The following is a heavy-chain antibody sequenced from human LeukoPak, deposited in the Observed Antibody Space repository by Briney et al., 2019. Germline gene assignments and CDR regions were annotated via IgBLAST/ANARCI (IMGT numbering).Heavy chain of an antibody. CDR1: GFTFSSFS. Sequence: PGGSLRLSCAASGFTFSSFSMIWVRQMPGKGLEWMGIIYPADSDTRYSPSFQGQVTISADKPISTAYLQWSSLKASDTAIYYCARSWVEEAPFDLWGRGTLVTVSS. V-gene: IGHV5-51*04. CDR2: IYPADSDT. D-gene: IGHD2-15*01. J-gene: IGHJ2*01. CDR3: ARSWVEEAPFDL.